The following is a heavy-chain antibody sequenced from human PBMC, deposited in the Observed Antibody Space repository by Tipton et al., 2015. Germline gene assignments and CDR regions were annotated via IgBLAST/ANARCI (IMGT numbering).Heavy chain of an antibody. CDR1: AYSISSDYY. V-gene: IGHV4-38-2*01. Sequence: GLVKPSETLSLTCAVSAYSISSDYYWGWIRQPPGKGLEWIGYISYTDGAHYNPSLKSRVTISLDTSKNQFSLTLNSVTASDTAVYDCARARGRHGGLFDSWGQGILVTVSS. D-gene: IGHD4-23*01. CDR2: ISYTDGA. CDR3: ARARGRHGGLFDS. J-gene: IGHJ4*02.